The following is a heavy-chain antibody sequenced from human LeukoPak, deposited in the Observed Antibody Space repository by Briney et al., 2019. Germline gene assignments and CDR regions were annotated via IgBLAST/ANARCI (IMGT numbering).Heavy chain of an antibody. CDR2: ISAYSGNT. Sequence: ASVKVSCKASGYTFTSYGISWVRQAPGQGLEWMGWISAYSGNTNYAQNLQGRVTMTTDTSTSTAYMELRSLRSDDTAVYCCARDVWPYCGRPNCYLVSDPWGQETLVTVSS. CDR1: GYTFTSYG. V-gene: IGHV1-18*01. CDR3: ARDVWPYCGRPNCYLVSDP. J-gene: IGHJ5*02. D-gene: IGHD2-2*01.